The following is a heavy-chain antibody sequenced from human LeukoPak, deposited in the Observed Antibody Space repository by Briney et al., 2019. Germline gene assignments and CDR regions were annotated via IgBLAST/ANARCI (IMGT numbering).Heavy chain of an antibody. J-gene: IGHJ4*02. V-gene: IGHV1-2*02. CDR3: ASDQGGYSYGYLFSY. CDR2: INPNSGGT. Sequence: ASVKVSCKASGYTFTGYYMHWVRQAPGQGLEWMGWINPNSGGTNYAQKFQGRVTMTRDTSLSTAYMELSRLRSDDTAVYYCASDQGGYSYGYLFSYWGQGTLVTVPS. D-gene: IGHD5-18*01. CDR1: GYTFTGYY.